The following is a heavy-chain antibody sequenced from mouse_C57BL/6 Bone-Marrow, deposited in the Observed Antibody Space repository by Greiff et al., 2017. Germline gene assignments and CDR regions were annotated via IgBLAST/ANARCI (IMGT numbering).Heavy chain of an antibody. Sequence: VKLQESGAELVRPGASVTLSCKASGYTFTDYEMHWVKQTPVHGLEWIGAIDPETGGTAYNQKFKGKAILTADKSSSTAYMELRSLTSEDSAVYYCTRGSSTIVTHYYAMDYGGQGTSVTVSS. J-gene: IGHJ4*01. CDR3: TRGSSTIVTHYYAMDY. CDR1: GYTFTDYE. D-gene: IGHD2-5*01. CDR2: IDPETGGT. V-gene: IGHV1-15*01.